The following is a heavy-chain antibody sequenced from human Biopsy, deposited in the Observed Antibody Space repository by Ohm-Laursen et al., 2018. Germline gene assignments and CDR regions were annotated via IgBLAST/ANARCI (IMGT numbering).Heavy chain of an antibody. Sequence: SDTLSLTCTVSGGSFTGHYWTWIRQPPGKGLEWIGHISHTGYTSYKSSLKSRVTISVDTSRNHFSLRLSSLTAADTAVYYCARGSNDFGGLYFPRWGQGTLLTVSS. CDR3: ARGSNDFGGLYFPR. J-gene: IGHJ4*02. D-gene: IGHD4-23*01. CDR1: GGSFTGHY. V-gene: IGHV4-59*11. CDR2: ISHTGYT.